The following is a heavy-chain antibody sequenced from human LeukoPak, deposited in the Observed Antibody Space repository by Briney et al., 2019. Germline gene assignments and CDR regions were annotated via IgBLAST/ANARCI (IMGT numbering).Heavy chain of an antibody. CDR2: INPTSGGT. Sequence: ASVKVSCKASGYTFTGYYIHWVRQAPGQGLEWMGWINPTSGGTNYAQKFQDRVTMTRDTSISTAYMEVGRLRSADTAVYYCARSLHILTGENFDYWGQGTLVTVSS. CDR1: GYTFTGYY. D-gene: IGHD3-9*01. CDR3: ARSLHILTGENFDY. V-gene: IGHV1-2*02. J-gene: IGHJ4*02.